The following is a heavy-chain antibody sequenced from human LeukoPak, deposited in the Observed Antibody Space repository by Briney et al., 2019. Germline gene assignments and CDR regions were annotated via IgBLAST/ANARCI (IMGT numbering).Heavy chain of an antibody. CDR1: GFTFSNYV. Sequence: GGSLRLSCAASGFTFSNYVLHWVRQAPGKGLVWVSRINGDGSSTSYADSVKGRFTISRDNAKNTLYLQMNSLRAEDTAVYYCASPRYSYGVPTDYWGQGTLVTVSS. CDR2: INGDGSST. J-gene: IGHJ4*02. CDR3: ASPRYSYGVPTDY. D-gene: IGHD5-24*01. V-gene: IGHV3-74*01.